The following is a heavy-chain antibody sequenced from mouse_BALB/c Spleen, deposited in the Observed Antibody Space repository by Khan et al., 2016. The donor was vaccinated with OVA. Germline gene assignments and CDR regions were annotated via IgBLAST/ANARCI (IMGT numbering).Heavy chain of an antibody. CDR1: GYSITTNYA. J-gene: IGHJ4*01. D-gene: IGHD1-1*01. CDR3: ARNNYYGYAVDY. V-gene: IGHV3-2*02. CDR2: ISYSAST. Sequence: EVQLQESGPGLVKPSQSLSLTCTVTGYSITTNYAWDWIRQFPGNKLEWMGYISYSASTSYNPFLTSRISITRDTAKNQFFLQLESVTTEDTATYYCARNNYYGYAVDYWGQGTSVTVSS.